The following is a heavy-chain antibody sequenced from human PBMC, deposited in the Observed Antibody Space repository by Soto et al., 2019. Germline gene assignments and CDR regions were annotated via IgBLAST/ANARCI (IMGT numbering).Heavy chain of an antibody. Sequence: PSESLSLTCAVYGGSFSGHYWSWIRQPPGKGLEWIGEINHSGSTNYNPSLKSRVTISVDTSKNQFSLKLSSVTAADTAVYYCARGRSVVRPFYYFDYWGQGTLVTVSS. CDR3: ARGRSVVRPFYYFDY. V-gene: IGHV4-34*01. D-gene: IGHD2-2*01. CDR2: INHSGST. J-gene: IGHJ4*02. CDR1: GGSFSGHY.